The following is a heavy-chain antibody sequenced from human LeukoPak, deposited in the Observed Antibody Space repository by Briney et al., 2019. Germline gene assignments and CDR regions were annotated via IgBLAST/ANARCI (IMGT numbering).Heavy chain of an antibody. V-gene: IGHV3-48*01. Sequence: GGSLRLSCAASGFTFRSYSMNWVRQAPGEGLEGVSYISSSSSTMYYADSVKVRFTISRDNDKNSLYLQMNSLRAEDTAVYYCATRRRPFDYWGQGTLVTVSS. J-gene: IGHJ4*02. CDR3: ATRRRPFDY. D-gene: IGHD5-24*01. CDR2: ISSSSSTM. CDR1: GFTFRSYS.